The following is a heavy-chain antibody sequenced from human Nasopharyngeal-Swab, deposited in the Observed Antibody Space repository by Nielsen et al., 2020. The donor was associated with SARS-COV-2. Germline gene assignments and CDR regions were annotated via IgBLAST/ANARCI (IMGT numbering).Heavy chain of an antibody. CDR3: ARGSSVHAFDV. V-gene: IGHV3-33*01. D-gene: IGHD3-10*01. Sequence: GESLKISCAASGSAFGSYGMHWVRQAPGRGLEWVAVIWYDASKIYYADSVKGRFTVSRDNSKNTLFLEMDSLRVEDTAVYYCARGSSVHAFDVWGQGTEVTVSS. CDR2: IWYDASKI. J-gene: IGHJ3*01. CDR1: GSAFGSYG.